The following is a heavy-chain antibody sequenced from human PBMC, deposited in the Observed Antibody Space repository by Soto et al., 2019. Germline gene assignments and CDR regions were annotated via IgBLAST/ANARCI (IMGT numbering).Heavy chain of an antibody. J-gene: IGHJ6*02. CDR3: AKDIRYSSGWSYGNYYYGMDV. CDR1: GFTFSSYG. Sequence: GGSLRLSCAASGFTFSSYGMHWVRQAPGKGLEWVAVISYDGSNKYYADSVKGRFTISRDNSKNTLYLQMNSLRAEDTAVYYCAKDIRYSSGWSYGNYYYGMDVWGQGTTVTVSS. D-gene: IGHD6-19*01. V-gene: IGHV3-30*18. CDR2: ISYDGSNK.